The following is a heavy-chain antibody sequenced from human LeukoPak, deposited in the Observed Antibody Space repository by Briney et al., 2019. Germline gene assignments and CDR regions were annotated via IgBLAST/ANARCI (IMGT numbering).Heavy chain of an antibody. CDR2: IYYSGST. J-gene: IGHJ4*02. D-gene: IGHD3-10*01. CDR1: GGSISSSSYY. V-gene: IGHV4-39*01. CDR3: ARRYGSGSYYTRLFDY. Sequence: PSETLSLTCTVSGGSISSSSYYWGWIRQPPGKGLEWIGSIYYSGSTYYNPSLKSRVTISVDTSKNQFSLKLSSVTAADTAVYYCARRYGSGSYYTRLFDYWGQGTLVTVSS.